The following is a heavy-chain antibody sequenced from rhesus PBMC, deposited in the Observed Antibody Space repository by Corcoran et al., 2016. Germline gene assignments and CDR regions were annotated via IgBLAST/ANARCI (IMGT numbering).Heavy chain of an antibody. D-gene: IGHD6-25*01. J-gene: IGHJ4*01. V-gene: IGHV4-169*01. CDR2: ICDSGSST. CDR1: GGSISSSY. CDR3: ARVRGYSGSWGDY. Sequence: QLQLQESGPALAKPSETLSVTCAVPGGSISSSYRSWIRQAPGKGLEWIGYICDSGSSTNYNPSLKSRVTLAGDTTKNQLSLKLGSVTTADTAVYYCARVRGYSGSWGDYWGQGVLVTVSS.